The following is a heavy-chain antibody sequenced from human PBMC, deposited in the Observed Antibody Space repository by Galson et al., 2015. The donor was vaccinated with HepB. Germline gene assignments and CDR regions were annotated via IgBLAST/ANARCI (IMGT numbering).Heavy chain of an antibody. CDR3: ARDRGRTVVTPIGY. CDR2: IWYDGSNK. Sequence: SLRLSCAASGFTFSSYGMHWVRQAPGKGLEWVAVIWYDGSNKYYADSVKGRFTISRDNSKNTLYLQMNSLRAEDTAVYYCARDRGRTVVTPIGYWGQGTLVTVSS. J-gene: IGHJ4*02. CDR1: GFTFSSYG. D-gene: IGHD4-23*01. V-gene: IGHV3-33*01.